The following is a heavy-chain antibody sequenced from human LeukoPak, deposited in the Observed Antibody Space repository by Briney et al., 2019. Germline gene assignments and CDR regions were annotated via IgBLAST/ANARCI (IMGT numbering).Heavy chain of an antibody. V-gene: IGHV3-7*03. Sequence: GGSLRLSCAASGFTFSNYWMSWVRQAPGKGLEWVANIKQDGSEKYYVDSVKGRFTISRDNSKNTLYLQMNSLRAEDTAVYYCARSRDGHNYYYYGMDVWGQGTTVTVSS. CDR2: IKQDGSEK. D-gene: IGHD5-24*01. CDR1: GFTFSNYW. J-gene: IGHJ6*02. CDR3: ARSRDGHNYYYYGMDV.